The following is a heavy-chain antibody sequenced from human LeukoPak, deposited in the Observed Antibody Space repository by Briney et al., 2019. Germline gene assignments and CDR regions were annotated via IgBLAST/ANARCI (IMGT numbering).Heavy chain of an antibody. J-gene: IGHJ4*02. Sequence: ASVKVSCKASGYTFTSYDINWVRQATGQGLEWMGWMNPNSGNTGYAQKFQGRVTITADESTSTAYMELSSLRSEDTAVYYCARHRDGYLDYWGQGTLVTVSS. CDR1: GYTFTSYD. D-gene: IGHD5-24*01. CDR2: MNPNSGNT. CDR3: ARHRDGYLDY. V-gene: IGHV1-8*01.